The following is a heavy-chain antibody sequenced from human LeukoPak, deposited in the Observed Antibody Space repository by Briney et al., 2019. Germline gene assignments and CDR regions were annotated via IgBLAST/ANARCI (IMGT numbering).Heavy chain of an antibody. CDR3: AKERPWDAFDI. J-gene: IGHJ3*02. CDR2: ISWNSGSI. CDR1: GFTFDDYA. V-gene: IGHV3-9*01. Sequence: PGGSLRLSCAASGFTFDDYAMHWVRQAPGKGLEWVSGISWNSGSIGYADSVKGRFTISRDNAKNSLYLQMNSLRAEDTAVYYCAKERPWDAFDIWGQGTMVTVSS.